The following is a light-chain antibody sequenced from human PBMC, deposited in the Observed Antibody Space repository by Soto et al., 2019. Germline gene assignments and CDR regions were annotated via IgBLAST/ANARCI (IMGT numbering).Light chain of an antibody. CDR2: EVS. CDR3: SSYTSSSTLCV. J-gene: IGLJ1*01. CDR1: NSDVGIYDF. V-gene: IGLV2-14*01. Sequence: QSVLTQPASVSGTPGQSITISCTGSNSDVGIYDFVSWYQHHPGRAPKLIVSEVSHRPSGVSNRFSGSKSGNTASLTISGLQAEDEADYYCSSYTSSSTLCVFGTGTKVTVL.